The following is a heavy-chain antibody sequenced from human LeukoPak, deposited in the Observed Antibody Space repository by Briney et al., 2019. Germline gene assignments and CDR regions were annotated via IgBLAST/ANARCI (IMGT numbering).Heavy chain of an antibody. Sequence: ASVKVSCKASGYGFTGYYIYWVRQAPGQGLEWMGWINPNSGGTKFAQKFQARVTMTRDTSITTAYMELSSLRYDDAAVYYCARDGLGGWDYWGQGTLVTVSS. J-gene: IGHJ4*02. CDR1: GYGFTGYY. CDR2: INPNSGGT. V-gene: IGHV1-2*02. CDR3: ARDGLGGWDY. D-gene: IGHD6-6*01.